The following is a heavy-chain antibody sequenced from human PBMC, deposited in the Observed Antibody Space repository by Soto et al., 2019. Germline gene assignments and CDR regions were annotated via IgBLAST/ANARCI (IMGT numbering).Heavy chain of an antibody. D-gene: IGHD3-10*01. V-gene: IGHV4-34*01. CDR2: INHIGVS. CDR3: ARDFGAGAHFDH. Sequence: QVHLQQWGTGLLKPSETLSLTCAVYGGSLTDYWWTWIRQTPGKGLEWIGEINHIGVSNHNPSLTSRVTISLDTSQNQFSLKLTSVTVADTAVYYCARDFGAGAHFDHWGQGSLVTVSS. J-gene: IGHJ4*02. CDR1: GGSLTDYW.